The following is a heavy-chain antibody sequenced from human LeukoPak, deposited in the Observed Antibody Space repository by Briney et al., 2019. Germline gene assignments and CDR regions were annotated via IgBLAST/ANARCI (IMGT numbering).Heavy chain of an antibody. CDR1: GFTFSDDY. D-gene: IGHD5-12*01. J-gene: IGHJ4*02. CDR2: ISSSSSYT. Sequence: PGGSLRLTCAASGFTFSDDYMSWIRQAPGKGLEWVSYISSSSSYTNYADSVKGRFTISRDNAKNSLYLQMNSLRAEDTAVYYSAKGGYQYYFDYWGQGTLVTVSS. CDR3: AKGGYQYYFDY. V-gene: IGHV3-11*03.